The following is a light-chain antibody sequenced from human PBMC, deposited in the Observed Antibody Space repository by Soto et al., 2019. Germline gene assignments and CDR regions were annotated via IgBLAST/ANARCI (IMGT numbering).Light chain of an antibody. V-gene: IGKV3-20*01. CDR3: QQYGSSPRT. J-gene: IGKJ1*01. Sequence: EIVFTESPGTLSLSTGERATLSCRASQSVSSSYLAWYQQKPGQAPRLLIYGASSRATGIPDRFSGSGSGTDFTLTISRLEPEYFAVYYCQQYGSSPRTFGQGTKVDIK. CDR2: GAS. CDR1: QSVSSSY.